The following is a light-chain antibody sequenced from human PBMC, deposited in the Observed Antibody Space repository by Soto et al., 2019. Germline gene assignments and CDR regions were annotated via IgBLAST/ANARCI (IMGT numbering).Light chain of an antibody. CDR1: QSVSSY. CDR3: QQRSNWPPGYT. J-gene: IGKJ2*01. CDR2: DAS. V-gene: IGKV3-11*01. Sequence: EIVLTQSPATLSLSPGERATLSCSASQSVSSYLAWYQQKPGQAPRLLIYDASNRATGIPARFSGSGSGTDFTLTISSLEPEDFPVYYCQQRSNWPPGYTFGQGTKLEIK.